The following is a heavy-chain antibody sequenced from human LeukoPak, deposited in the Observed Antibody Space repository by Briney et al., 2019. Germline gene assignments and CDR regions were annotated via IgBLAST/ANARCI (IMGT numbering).Heavy chain of an antibody. J-gene: IGHJ6*04. CDR2: IIPIFGTA. CDR3: ARALTGGTYYDILTGYYPYYYYYGMDV. V-gene: IGHV1-69*01. D-gene: IGHD3-9*01. CDR1: GGTFSSYA. Sequence: SVKLSCKASGGTFSSYAISWVRQAPGQGLEWMGGIIPIFGTANYAQKFQGRVTITADESTSTAYMELSSLRSEDTAVYYCARALTGGTYYDILTGYYPYYYYYGMDVWGKGTTVTVSS.